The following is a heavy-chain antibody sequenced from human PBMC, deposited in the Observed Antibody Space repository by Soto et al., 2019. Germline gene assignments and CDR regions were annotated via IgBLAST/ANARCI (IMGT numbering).Heavy chain of an antibody. CDR2: IKEDGGKT. V-gene: IGHV3-7*04. CDR3: SRDYYGPGPD. J-gene: IGHJ4*02. Sequence: EVQLVESGGGLVQPGGSLRLSCVASGLTLSRYWMSWVRQAPGKGLEWVANIKEDGGKTYYVDSVKGRFTISRDNAKNSVYLQMTSLRVEVTVVYYCSRDYYGPGPDWGQGTLVIVSS. D-gene: IGHD3-22*01. CDR1: GLTLSRYW.